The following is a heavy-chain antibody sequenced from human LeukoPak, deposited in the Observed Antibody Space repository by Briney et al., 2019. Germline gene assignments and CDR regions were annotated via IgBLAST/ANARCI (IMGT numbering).Heavy chain of an antibody. Sequence: SETLSLTCTVSGGSFSSGSYYWSWIRQPPGKGLEWIGYIYYSGSTNYNPSLKSRVTISVDTSKNQFSLKLSSVTAADTAVYYCARGPTLDWGQGTLVTVSS. D-gene: IGHD2/OR15-2a*01. CDR2: IYYSGST. J-gene: IGHJ4*02. CDR1: GGSFSSGSYY. CDR3: ARGPTLD. V-gene: IGHV4-61*01.